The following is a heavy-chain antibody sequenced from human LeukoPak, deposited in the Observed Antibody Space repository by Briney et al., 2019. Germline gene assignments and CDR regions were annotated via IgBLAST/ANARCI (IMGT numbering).Heavy chain of an antibody. D-gene: IGHD6-19*01. CDR1: GGSISSYY. Sequence: PSETLSLTCTVSGGSISSYYWSWIRQPPGKGLEWIGYIYYSGSTNYNPSLKSRVTISVDTSKNQFSLKLSSVTAADTAVYYCARLDKSSGLGFDYWGQGTLVTVSS. CDR2: IYYSGST. V-gene: IGHV4-59*01. J-gene: IGHJ4*02. CDR3: ARLDKSSGLGFDY.